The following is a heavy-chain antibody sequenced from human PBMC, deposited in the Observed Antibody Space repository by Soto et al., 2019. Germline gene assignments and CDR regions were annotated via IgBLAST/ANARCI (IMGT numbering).Heavy chain of an antibody. CDR1: GFTFSSYS. V-gene: IGHV3-48*04. D-gene: IGHD4-17*01. Sequence: TGGSLRLSCAASGFTFSSYSMNWIRQAPGKGLEWVSYISSTSVTINYADSVKGRFVISRDNGKNSLYLQMNSLWREDTAVYYCGKDPNGDYIGAFDIWGQGTMVTVSS. CDR2: ISSTSVTI. CDR3: GKDPNGDYIGAFDI. J-gene: IGHJ3*02.